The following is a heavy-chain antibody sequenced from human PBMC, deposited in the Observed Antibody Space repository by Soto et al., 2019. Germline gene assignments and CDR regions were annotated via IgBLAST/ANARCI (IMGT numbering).Heavy chain of an antibody. CDR1: GYTFTGYY. CDR3: ARGGTGYSSSSWSP. V-gene: IGHV1-2*04. CDR2: INPNSGGT. J-gene: IGHJ5*02. Sequence: GASVKVSCKASGYTFTGYYMHWVRQAPGQGLEWMGWINPNSGGTNYAQKFQGWVTMTRDTSISTAYMELSRLRSDDTAVYYCARGGTGYSSSSWSPWGQGTLVTVSS. D-gene: IGHD6-13*01.